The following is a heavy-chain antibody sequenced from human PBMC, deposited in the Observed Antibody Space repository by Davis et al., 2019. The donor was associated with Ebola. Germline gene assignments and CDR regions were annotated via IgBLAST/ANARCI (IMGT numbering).Heavy chain of an antibody. J-gene: IGHJ5*02. CDR1: GFTFGTYA. V-gene: IGHV3-48*01. D-gene: IGHD2-2*01. Sequence: GGSLRLSCTASGFTFGTYAMNWVRQAPGKGLEWLSYISSASVTMHYAGSVKGRFTISRDNADNSLYLQMNSLRAEDTAVYYCARAIVVVPAAPRFDPWGQGTLVTVSS. CDR3: ARAIVVVPAAPRFDP. CDR2: ISSASVTM.